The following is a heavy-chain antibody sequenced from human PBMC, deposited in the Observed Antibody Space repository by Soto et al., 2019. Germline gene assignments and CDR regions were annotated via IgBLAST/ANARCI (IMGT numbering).Heavy chain of an antibody. J-gene: IGHJ5*02. CDR1: GGSISSGGYY. CDR3: AREAAGILNWFDP. CDR2: IYHSGST. V-gene: IGHV4-31*03. D-gene: IGHD6-25*01. Sequence: QVQPQESGPGLVKPSQTLSLTCTVSGGSISSGGYYWSWIRQHPGKGLEWIGYIYHSGSTYYNPSLKSRVTISVDTSKNQFSLKVSSVTAADTAVYYCAREAAGILNWFDPWGQGTLVTVSS.